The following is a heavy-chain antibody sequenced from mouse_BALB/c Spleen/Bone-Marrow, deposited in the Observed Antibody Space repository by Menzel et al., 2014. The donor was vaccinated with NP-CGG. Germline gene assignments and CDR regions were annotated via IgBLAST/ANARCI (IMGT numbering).Heavy chain of an antibody. CDR3: AIRAY. J-gene: IGHJ3*01. Sequence: EVQGVESGGGLVLPGGSRKLSCAASGFTFSSFGMHWVRQAPEKGLEWVAYISSGSSTIYYADTVKGRFTFSRDNPKNTLFLQMTSLRSEDTAMYYCAIRAYWGQGTLVTVSA. CDR2: ISSGSSTI. V-gene: IGHV5-17*02. CDR1: GFTFSSFG. D-gene: IGHD3-2*02.